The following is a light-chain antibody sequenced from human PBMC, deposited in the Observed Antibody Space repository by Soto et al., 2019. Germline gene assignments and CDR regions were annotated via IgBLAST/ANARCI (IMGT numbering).Light chain of an antibody. CDR2: GAS. V-gene: IGKV3-20*01. CDR1: QSVSSSY. Sequence: EIVLTQSPGTLSLSPGERATLSCRASQSVSSSYLAWYQQKPGQAPRLLIYGASSRATGIPDRFSGSGSGTDFPLTISRLEPEDFAVYYCQQYGSSSWTFGQGT. CDR3: QQYGSSSWT. J-gene: IGKJ1*01.